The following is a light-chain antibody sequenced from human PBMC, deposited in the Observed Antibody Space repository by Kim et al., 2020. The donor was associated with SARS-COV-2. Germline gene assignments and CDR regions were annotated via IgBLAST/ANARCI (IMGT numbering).Light chain of an antibody. J-gene: IGKJ2*01. CDR3: HQYNNWPRYT. Sequence: VSPGERATPSCRASQSVSSNLAWYQQKPGQAPRLLIYGASTRATGFPARFSGSGSGTEFTLTISSLQSEDFAVYYCHQYNNWPRYTFGQGTKLEI. CDR2: GAS. V-gene: IGKV3-15*01. CDR1: QSVSSN.